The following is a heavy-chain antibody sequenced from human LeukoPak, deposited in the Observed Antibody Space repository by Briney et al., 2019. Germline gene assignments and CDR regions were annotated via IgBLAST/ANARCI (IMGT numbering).Heavy chain of an antibody. CDR1: GFTFSSYA. D-gene: IGHD2-15*01. J-gene: IGHJ6*03. V-gene: IGHV3-30*04. CDR3: ARVLRYCSGGNCYSGGLGYMDV. CDR2: ISYDGSNK. Sequence: GGSLRLSCAASGFTFSSYAMHWVRQAPGKGLEWVAVISYDGSNKYSADSVKGRFTISRDNSKNTLYLQMNSLRAEDTAVYYCARVLRYCSGGNCYSGGLGYMDVWGKGTTVTISS.